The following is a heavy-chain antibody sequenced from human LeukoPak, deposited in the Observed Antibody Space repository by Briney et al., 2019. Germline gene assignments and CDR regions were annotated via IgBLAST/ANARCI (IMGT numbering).Heavy chain of an antibody. J-gene: IGHJ4*02. CDR1: GGSFSGYC. CDR2: INHSGST. D-gene: IGHD3-9*01. CDR3: ARGKRVLRYFDWLSAFDY. V-gene: IGHV4-34*01. Sequence: PSETLSLTCAVYGGSFSGYCWSWIRQPPGKGLEWIGEINHSGSTNYNASLKSRVTISVDTSKNQFSLKLSSVTAADTAVYYCARGKRVLRYFDWLSAFDYWGQGTLVTVSS.